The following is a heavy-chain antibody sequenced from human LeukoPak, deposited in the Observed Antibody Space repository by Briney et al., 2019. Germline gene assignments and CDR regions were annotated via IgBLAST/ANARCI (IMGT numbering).Heavy chain of an antibody. Sequence: SETLSLTCTVSGGSISSYYWSSLRQPPGKGLEWIGYIYYSGSTNYNPSLKSRVTISVDTSRNQFSLKLSSVTAADTAVYYCARASSGWLLGYFDYWGQGTLVTVSS. CDR2: IYYSGST. CDR1: GGSISSYY. D-gene: IGHD6-19*01. J-gene: IGHJ4*02. CDR3: ARASSGWLLGYFDY. V-gene: IGHV4-59*01.